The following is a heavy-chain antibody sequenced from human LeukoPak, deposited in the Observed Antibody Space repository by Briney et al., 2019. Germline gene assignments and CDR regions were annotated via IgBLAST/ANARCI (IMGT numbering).Heavy chain of an antibody. D-gene: IGHD2-2*01. J-gene: IGHJ3*02. CDR3: ARGIGYCSSTSCYGGDAFDI. Sequence: KPSETLSLTCTVSGGSISSYYWSWIRQPPGKGLEWIGYIYYSGSTNYNPSLKSRVTISVDTSKNQFSLKLSSVTAADTAVYYCARGIGYCSSTSCYGGDAFDIWGQGTMVTVSS. V-gene: IGHV4-59*08. CDR1: GGSISSYY. CDR2: IYYSGST.